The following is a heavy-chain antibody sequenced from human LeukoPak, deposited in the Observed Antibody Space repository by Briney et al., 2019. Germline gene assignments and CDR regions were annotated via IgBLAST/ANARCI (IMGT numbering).Heavy chain of an antibody. V-gene: IGHV3-74*01. D-gene: IGHD6-13*01. CDR3: ARTTGGPASTWAFDI. CDR2: ISGDGSAT. CDR1: GFTFSTYW. J-gene: IGHJ3*02. Sequence: GGSLRLSCAASGFTFSTYWMHWVRQAPGKGLMWVSRISGDGSATTYADSMKGRFTVSRDNAKNTLYLQLSSLRAEDTAIYYCARTTGGPASTWAFDIWGQGTMVTVS.